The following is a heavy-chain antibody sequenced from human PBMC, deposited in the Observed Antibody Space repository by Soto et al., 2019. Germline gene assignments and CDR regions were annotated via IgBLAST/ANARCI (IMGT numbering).Heavy chain of an antibody. V-gene: IGHV6-1*01. CDR1: GDSVSSNIVA. CDR3: ARLVGNSWLDS. J-gene: IGHJ5*01. CDR2: THYRSKWYN. D-gene: IGHD2-2*01. Sequence: SQTLSLTCAISGDSVSSNIVAWNWIRQSPSRGLEWLGRTHYRSKWYNDYAVSVKSRITINPDTSKNQFSLQLNSVTPDDTAVYYCARLVGNSWLDSWGQGTLVTVSS.